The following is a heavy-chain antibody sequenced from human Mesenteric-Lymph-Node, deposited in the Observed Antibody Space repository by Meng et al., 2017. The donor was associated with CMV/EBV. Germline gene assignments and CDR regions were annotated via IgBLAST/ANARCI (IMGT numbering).Heavy chain of an antibody. D-gene: IGHD2-2*01. Sequence: GGYYWSWIRQHPGKGLEWIAYIYYSGSTYYNPSLKSRVTISVDTSKNQFSLKLSSVTAADTAVYYCARAPLSEYCSSTSCYEGLDYWGQGTLVTVSS. V-gene: IGHV4-31*02. CDR1: GGYY. CDR3: ARAPLSEYCSSTSCYEGLDY. J-gene: IGHJ4*02. CDR2: IYYSGST.